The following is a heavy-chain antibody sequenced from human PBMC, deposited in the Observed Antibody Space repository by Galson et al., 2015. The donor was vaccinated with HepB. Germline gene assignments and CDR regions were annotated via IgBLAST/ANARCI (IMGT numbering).Heavy chain of an antibody. J-gene: IGHJ4*02. Sequence: SLRLSCAASGFTFSSYAMSWVRQAPGKGLEWVSAISGSGGSTYYADSVKGRFTISRDNSKNTLYLQMNSLRAEDTAVYYCAKEGRYSYGYPNDLDYWGQGTLVTVSS. V-gene: IGHV3-23*01. CDR2: ISGSGGST. D-gene: IGHD5-18*01. CDR1: GFTFSSYA. CDR3: AKEGRYSYGYPNDLDY.